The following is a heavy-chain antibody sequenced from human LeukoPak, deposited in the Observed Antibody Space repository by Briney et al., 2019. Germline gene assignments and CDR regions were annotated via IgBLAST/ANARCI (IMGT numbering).Heavy chain of an antibody. CDR2: INSDGGTT. V-gene: IGHV3-74*01. D-gene: IGHD2-2*01. Sequence: GGSLRLSCAASGFTFSSYWMHWVRQAPGKGLVWVSRINSDGGTTTYADSVKGRFTISRDNAKNTLYLQMNRLRAEDTAVYYCARPIGYCSSPSCWKPFDSWGQGTLVTVSS. J-gene: IGHJ4*02. CDR3: ARPIGYCSSPSCWKPFDS. CDR1: GFTFSSYW.